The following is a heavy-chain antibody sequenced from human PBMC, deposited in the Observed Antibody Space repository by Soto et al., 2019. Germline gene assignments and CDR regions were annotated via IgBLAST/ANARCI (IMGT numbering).Heavy chain of an antibody. CDR1: GYTFTGYY. V-gene: IGHV1-2*04. J-gene: IGHJ4*02. CDR2: INPNSGGT. CDR3: ARARDGYNNPNFDY. D-gene: IGHD4-4*01. Sequence: QVQQVQSGAEVKKPGASVKVSCKASGYTFTGYYMHWVRQAPGQGLEWMGWINPNSGGTNYAQKFQGWVTMTRDTSISTAYMELSRLRSDDTAVYYCARARDGYNNPNFDYWGQGTLVTVSS.